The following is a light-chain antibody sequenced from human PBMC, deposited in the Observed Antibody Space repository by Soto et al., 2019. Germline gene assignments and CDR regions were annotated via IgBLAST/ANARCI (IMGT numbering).Light chain of an antibody. CDR2: GAS. V-gene: IGKV3-15*01. CDR1: QSVSSN. CDR3: QQYNNWRPIT. J-gene: IGKJ2*01. Sequence: EIVMTQSPATLSVSPGERATLSCRASQSVSSNLAWYQQKPGQAPMLLIYGASTRATGIPARFSGSGAGTEFTLTISSLPSTDFAVYYCQQYNNWRPITFGQGTKLEI.